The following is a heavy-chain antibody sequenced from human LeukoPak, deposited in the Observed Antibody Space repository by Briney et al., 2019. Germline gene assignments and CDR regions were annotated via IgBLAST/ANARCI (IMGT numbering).Heavy chain of an antibody. CDR2: IKQDGSEK. CDR1: GFTFNNYW. D-gene: IGHD3-10*01. CDR3: ARDARGDTIDY. J-gene: IGHJ4*02. Sequence: GGSLRLSCAASGFTFNNYWMTWVRQAPGMGLEWVANIKQDGSEKYYVDSVKGRFTISRDNAKNSLYLQMNSLRAEDTAVYYCARDARGDTIDYWGQGTLVAVSS. V-gene: IGHV3-7*01.